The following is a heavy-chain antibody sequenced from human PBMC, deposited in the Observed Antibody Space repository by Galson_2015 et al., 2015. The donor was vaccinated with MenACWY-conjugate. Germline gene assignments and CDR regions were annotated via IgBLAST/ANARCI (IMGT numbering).Heavy chain of an antibody. Sequence: SLRLSCAASGFAFSSLAMSWVRQAPGRGLERVSSVSDGGGNTYYADSVKGRFTISRDNSKNTLYLQMNSLRAEDTALYYCAKDLGIAVAGTVYWGQGTLVTVSS. CDR3: AKDLGIAVAGTVY. D-gene: IGHD6-13*01. CDR2: VSDGGGNT. J-gene: IGHJ4*02. CDR1: GFAFSSLA. V-gene: IGHV3-23*01.